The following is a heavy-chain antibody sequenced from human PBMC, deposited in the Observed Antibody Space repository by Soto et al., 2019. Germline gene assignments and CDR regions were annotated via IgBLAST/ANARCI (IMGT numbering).Heavy chain of an antibody. D-gene: IGHD3-10*01. Sequence: GGSLRLSCAASGFTFSDYYMSWIRQAPGKGLEWVSYISSSGSTIYYADSVKGRFTISRDNAKNSLYLQMNSLRAEDTAVYYCARDRNYYYGSGSYSTEDYFDYWGQGTLVTVSS. V-gene: IGHV3-11*01. CDR3: ARDRNYYYGSGSYSTEDYFDY. J-gene: IGHJ4*02. CDR2: ISSSGSTI. CDR1: GFTFSDYY.